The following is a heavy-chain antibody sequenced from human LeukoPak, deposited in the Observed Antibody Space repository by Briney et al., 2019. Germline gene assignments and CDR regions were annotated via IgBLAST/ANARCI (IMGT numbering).Heavy chain of an antibody. CDR3: ARGGSRGWREDYYFYGMDV. CDR1: GFALSSYT. CDR2: ITSSSAYM. V-gene: IGHV3-21*01. J-gene: IGHJ6*02. D-gene: IGHD6-19*01. Sequence: GGSLRLSCAASGFALSSYTMNWVRQAPGKGLEWVSSITSSSAYMYYADSVKGRFTASRDNAKNSLYLQMNSLRVEDTAVYFCARGGSRGWREDYYFYGMDVWGQGTTVTVSS.